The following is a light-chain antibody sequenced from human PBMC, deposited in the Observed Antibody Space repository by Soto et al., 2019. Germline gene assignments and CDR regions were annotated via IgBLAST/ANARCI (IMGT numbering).Light chain of an antibody. V-gene: IGLV1-51*01. Sequence: QSVLTQPPSVSAAPGQRVTISCSGSSSNIGNNFVSWYQQFPGTAPKVPIYGNDKRPSGISDRFSASTSATSATLVITGLLTGDEADYYCGAWDSSLSAQYVFGTGTKVTVL. CDR1: SSNIGNNF. CDR2: GND. CDR3: GAWDSSLSAQYV. J-gene: IGLJ1*01.